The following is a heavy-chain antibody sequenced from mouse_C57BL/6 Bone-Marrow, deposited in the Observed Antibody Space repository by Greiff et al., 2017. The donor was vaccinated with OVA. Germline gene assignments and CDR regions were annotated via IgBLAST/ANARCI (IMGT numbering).Heavy chain of an antibody. CDR1: GYTFTSYW. D-gene: IGHD1-1*01. J-gene: IGHJ2*01. CDR3: AREGNTTVVAPYFDY. Sequence: QVQLKQSGAELVKPGASVKLSCKASGYTFTSYWMQWVKQRPGQGLEWIGEIDPSDSYTNYNQKFKGKATLTVDTSSSTAYMQLSSLTSEDSAVYYCAREGNTTVVAPYFDYWGQGTTLTVSS. CDR2: IDPSDSYT. V-gene: IGHV1-50*01.